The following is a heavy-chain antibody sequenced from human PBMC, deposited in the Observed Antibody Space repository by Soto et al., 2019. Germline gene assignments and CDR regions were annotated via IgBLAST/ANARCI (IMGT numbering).Heavy chain of an antibody. D-gene: IGHD4-4*01. Sequence: PSETLSLTCTVSGGSISSYYWSWIRQPPGKGLEWIGYIYYSGSTNYNPSLKSRVTISVDTSKNQFSLKLSSVTAADTAVYYCASLPINYPPAWYYGMDVWGQGTTVTVSS. CDR1: GGSISSYY. CDR3: ASLPINYPPAWYYGMDV. CDR2: IYYSGST. V-gene: IGHV4-59*01. J-gene: IGHJ6*02.